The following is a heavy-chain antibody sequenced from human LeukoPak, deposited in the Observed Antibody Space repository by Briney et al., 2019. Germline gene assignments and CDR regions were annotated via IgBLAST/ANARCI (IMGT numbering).Heavy chain of an antibody. Sequence: PGGSLRLSCAASGFTFSSYAMSWVRQAPGKGLEWVSAISGSGGSTYYADSVKGRFTISRDNSKNTLYLQMNSLRAEDTAVYYCAKEARYYYDSSGYPSDYWGQGTLVTVSS. J-gene: IGHJ4*02. CDR2: ISGSGGST. D-gene: IGHD3-22*01. V-gene: IGHV3-23*01. CDR1: GFTFSSYA. CDR3: AKEARYYYDSSGYPSDY.